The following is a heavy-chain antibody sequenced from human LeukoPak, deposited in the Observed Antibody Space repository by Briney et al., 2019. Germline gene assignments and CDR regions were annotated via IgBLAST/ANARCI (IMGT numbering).Heavy chain of an antibody. V-gene: IGHV3-30-3*01. CDR3: ASPAHSNGY. CDR1: GFTFSSYA. J-gene: IGHJ4*02. Sequence: PGRSLRLSCAASGFTFSSYAMHWVRQAPGKGLEWVAVISYDGSNKYYADSVKGRFTISRDNSKNTLYLQMNSLRAEDTAVYYCASPAHSNGYWGQGTLVTVSS. D-gene: IGHD4-11*01. CDR2: ISYDGSNK.